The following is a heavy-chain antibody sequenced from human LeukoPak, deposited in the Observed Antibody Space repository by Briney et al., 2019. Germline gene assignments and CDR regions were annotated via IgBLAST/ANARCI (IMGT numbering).Heavy chain of an antibody. CDR1: GGTFSSYA. V-gene: IGHV1-69*13. CDR3: ARYYYGSGRLYYYYYMDV. Sequence: SVKVSCKASGGTFSSYAISWVRQAPGQGLEWMGGIIPIFGTANYAQKFQGRVTITADESTSTAYMELSSLRSEDTAVYYCARYYYGSGRLYYYYYMDVWGKGTTVTISS. J-gene: IGHJ6*03. CDR2: IIPIFGTA. D-gene: IGHD3-10*01.